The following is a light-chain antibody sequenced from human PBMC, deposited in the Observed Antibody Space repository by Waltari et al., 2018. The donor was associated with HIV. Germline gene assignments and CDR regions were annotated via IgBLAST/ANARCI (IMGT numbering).Light chain of an antibody. Sequence: DIQMTQSPSSLSASVGDRVTITCQASQDIRKYLNWYQQKGGRAPKLLIFDASNLETGVPSRFSGSGSGTDFSFTIDGPQPEDIASYYCQQYDNSPPTFGPGTKVEI. CDR3: QQYDNSPPT. CDR2: DAS. V-gene: IGKV1-33*01. J-gene: IGKJ3*01. CDR1: QDIRKY.